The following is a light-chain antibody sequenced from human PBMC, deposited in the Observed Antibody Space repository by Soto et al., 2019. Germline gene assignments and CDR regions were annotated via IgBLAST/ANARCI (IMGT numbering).Light chain of an antibody. CDR3: HQYNNWPVT. Sequence: EIVMTQSPATLSVSPGERATLSCSASQSVSTNLAWYQQKPGQAPRLLIYGASTRATVVPARFSGSGSGIEFTLTISSLQSEDFAVYFCHQYNNWPVTFGGGTKVEIK. J-gene: IGKJ4*01. CDR2: GAS. V-gene: IGKV3-15*01. CDR1: QSVSTN.